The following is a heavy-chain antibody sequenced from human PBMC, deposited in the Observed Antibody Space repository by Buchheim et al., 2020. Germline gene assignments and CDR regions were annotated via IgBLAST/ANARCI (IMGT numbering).Heavy chain of an antibody. V-gene: IGHV3-21*01. CDR3: ARLIKAAAGIRYFDY. D-gene: IGHD6-13*01. Sequence: EVQLVESGGGLVKPGGSLRLSCAASGFTFSSYSMNWVRQAPGKGLEWVSSISSSSSYIYYADSVKGRFTISRDNAKNSLYLQMNSLRAEDTAVYYCARLIKAAAGIRYFDYWGQGTL. CDR2: ISSSSSYI. CDR1: GFTFSSYS. J-gene: IGHJ4*02.